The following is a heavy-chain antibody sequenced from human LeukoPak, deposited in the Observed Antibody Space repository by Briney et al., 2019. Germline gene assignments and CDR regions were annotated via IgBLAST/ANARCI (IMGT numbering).Heavy chain of an antibody. D-gene: IGHD2-2*01. J-gene: IGHJ4*02. Sequence: PGGSLRLSCAASGFTFSNVWMSWVRQAPGKGLEWVGRIKSKTDGGTTDYAAPVKGRFTISRDDSKNTLYLQMNSLKTEDTAVYYCTTAQYCSSTSCYGRPFDYWGQGTLVTVSS. CDR3: TTAQYCSSTSCYGRPFDY. CDR2: IKSKTDGGTT. CDR1: GFTFSNVW. V-gene: IGHV3-15*01.